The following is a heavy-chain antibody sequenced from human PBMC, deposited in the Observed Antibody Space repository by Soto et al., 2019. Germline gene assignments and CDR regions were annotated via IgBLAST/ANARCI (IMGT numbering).Heavy chain of an antibody. CDR3: AADRGYCSSTSCHLNNYYHGLDV. J-gene: IGHJ6*02. D-gene: IGHD2-2*01. CDR2: IIPIFGTA. Sequence: ASVKVSCKASGGTFSSYAISWVRQAPGQGLEWMGGIIPIFGTANYAQKVQGRVTITADESTSTAYMELCSQRSAQKAVSYCAADRGYCSSTSCHLNNYYHGLDVWGQGTRVTVSS. V-gene: IGHV1-69*13. CDR1: GGTFSSYA.